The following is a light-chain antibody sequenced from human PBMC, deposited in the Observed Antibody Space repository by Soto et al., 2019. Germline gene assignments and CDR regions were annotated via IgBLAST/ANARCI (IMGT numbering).Light chain of an antibody. V-gene: IGLV2-14*01. Sequence: QSALTQPASVSGSHGQSITISCTGTSSDVGGYNYVSWYQQHPGKAPKLMIYDVSNRPSGVSNRFSGSKSSNTASLTISGLQAEDEADYYCSSYTSSSTLWVFGGGTKLTVL. CDR2: DVS. J-gene: IGLJ3*02. CDR1: SSDVGGYNY. CDR3: SSYTSSSTLWV.